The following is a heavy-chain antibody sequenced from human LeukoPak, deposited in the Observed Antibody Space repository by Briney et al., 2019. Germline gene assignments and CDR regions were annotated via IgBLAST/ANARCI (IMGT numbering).Heavy chain of an antibody. CDR2: ISGSGGST. Sequence: PGGSLRLSCAASGFTFSTYWMSRVRQAPGKGLEWVSAISGSGGSTYYADSVKGRFTISRDNSKNTLYLQMNSLRAEDTAIYYCAKATGNLGNWGQGTLVTVSS. D-gene: IGHD1-1*01. CDR1: GFTFSTYW. CDR3: AKATGNLGN. V-gene: IGHV3-23*01. J-gene: IGHJ4*02.